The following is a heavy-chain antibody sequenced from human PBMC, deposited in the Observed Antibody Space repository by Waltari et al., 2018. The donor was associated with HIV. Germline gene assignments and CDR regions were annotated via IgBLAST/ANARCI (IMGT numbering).Heavy chain of an antibody. CDR2: IIPIFGTA. CDR3: ARGGGRGYYYGSSPRYAFDI. V-gene: IGHV1-69*01. D-gene: IGHD3-10*01. J-gene: IGHJ3*02. CDR1: GGTFSSYA. Sequence: QVQLVQSGAEVKKPGSSVKVSCKASGGTFSSYAISWVRQAPGQGLEWMGGIIPIFGTANYAQKFQGRVTITADESTSTAYMELSSLRSEDTAVYYCARGGGRGYYYGSSPRYAFDIWGQGTMVTVSS.